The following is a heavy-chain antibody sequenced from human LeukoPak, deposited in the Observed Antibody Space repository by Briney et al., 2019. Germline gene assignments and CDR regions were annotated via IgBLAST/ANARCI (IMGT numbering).Heavy chain of an antibody. CDR2: FDPEDGET. CDR3: STGAPRRCITGMCYFFDY. CDR1: GYTPTKLS. D-gene: IGHD2-8*01. J-gene: IGHJ4*02. V-gene: IGHV1-24*01. Sequence: ASVKVSCKVSGYTPTKLSMHWARQAPGKGLEWMGGFDPEDGETIYAQKFQGRVTMTEDTSTDTAYMELRSLRSDDMAVYYCSTGAPRRCITGMCYFFDYWGQGTLVAVSS.